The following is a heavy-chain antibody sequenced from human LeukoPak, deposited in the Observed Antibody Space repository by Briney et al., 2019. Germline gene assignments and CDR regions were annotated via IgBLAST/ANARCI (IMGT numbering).Heavy chain of an antibody. CDR3: ARTDIVVGPAAIRGGYSFDY. D-gene: IGHD2-2*02. J-gene: IGHJ4*02. V-gene: IGHV4-39*07. Sequence: SETLSLTCTVSGDSISSSSYYWGWIRQPPGKGLEWIGSIYYSGSTYYNPSLKSRVTISVDTSKTQSSLKLSSVTAADTAVYYCARTDIVVGPAAIRGGYSFDYWGQGTLVTVSS. CDR2: IYYSGST. CDR1: GDSISSSSYY.